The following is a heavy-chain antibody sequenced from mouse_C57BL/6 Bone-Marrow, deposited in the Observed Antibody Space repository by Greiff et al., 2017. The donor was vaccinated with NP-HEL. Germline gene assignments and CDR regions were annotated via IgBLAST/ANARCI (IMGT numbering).Heavy chain of an antibody. J-gene: IGHJ1*03. V-gene: IGHV1-63*01. CDR3: ARRGVLLRYFDV. Sequence: QVHVKQSGAELVRPGTSVKMSCKASGYTFTNYWIGWAKQRPGHGLEWIGDIYPGGGYTNYNEKFKGKATLTADKSSSTAYMQFSSLTSEDSAIYYCARRGVLLRYFDVWGTGTTVTVSS. D-gene: IGHD1-1*01. CDR1: GYTFTNYW. CDR2: IYPGGGYT.